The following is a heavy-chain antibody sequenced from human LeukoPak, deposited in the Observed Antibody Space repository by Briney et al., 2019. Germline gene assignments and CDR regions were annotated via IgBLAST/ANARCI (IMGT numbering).Heavy chain of an antibody. CDR3: ARDAYGSGNHPDH. CDR2: INPNSGGT. V-gene: IGHV1-2*02. J-gene: IGHJ4*02. CDR1: GYTFTGYY. Sequence: ASVKVSCKASGYTFTGYYMHWVRQAPGQGPEWMGWINPNSGGTKSAQKFQGRVTMTRDTSISTAYMELSRLTFDDTAVYYCARDAYGSGNHPDHWGQGTLVTVSS. D-gene: IGHD3-10*01.